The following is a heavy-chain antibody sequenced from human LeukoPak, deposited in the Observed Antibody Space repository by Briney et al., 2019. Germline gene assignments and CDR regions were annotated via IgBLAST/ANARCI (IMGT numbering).Heavy chain of an antibody. V-gene: IGHV3-48*01. CDR3: ARERLNDAFDT. J-gene: IGHJ3*02. CDR1: GFTFSSYS. Sequence: GGSLRLSCAASGFTFSSYSMNWVRQAPGKGLEWVSYISSSSSTIYYADSVKGRFTISRDNAKNSLYLQMNSLRAEDTAVYYCARERLNDAFDTWGQGTMVTVSS. CDR2: ISSSSSTI. D-gene: IGHD5/OR15-5a*01.